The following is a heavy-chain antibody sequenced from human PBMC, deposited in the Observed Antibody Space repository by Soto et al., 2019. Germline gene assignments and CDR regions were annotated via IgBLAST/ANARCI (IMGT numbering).Heavy chain of an antibody. CDR3: AKAVAPDYFDY. D-gene: IGHD6-19*01. CDR1: GFIFSDYA. CDR2: ILFDGNKK. J-gene: IGHJ4*01. Sequence: GGSLRLSCSASGFIFSDYAMHWVRQAPGKGMEWVAVILFDGNKKYYADSVKGRFTISRDNSKNTLYLQINSLRSVDTAVYYCAKAVAPDYFDYLGQGTLVTVSS. V-gene: IGHV3-30*18.